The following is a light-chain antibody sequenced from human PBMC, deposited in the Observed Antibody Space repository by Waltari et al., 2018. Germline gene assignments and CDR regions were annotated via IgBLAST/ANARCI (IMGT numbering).Light chain of an antibody. CDR3: SSYTTGSTRYV. J-gene: IGLJ1*01. V-gene: IGLV2-14*03. Sequence: QSALTQPASVSGSPGQSITISCTGTSSDIVAYNFVSCYQKHPGKAPKVMIYDVNNRPSGVSSRFSGSKSGNTASLTISGLQAEDEADYYCSSYTTGSTRYVFGSGTKVTVL. CDR1: SSDIVAYNF. CDR2: DVN.